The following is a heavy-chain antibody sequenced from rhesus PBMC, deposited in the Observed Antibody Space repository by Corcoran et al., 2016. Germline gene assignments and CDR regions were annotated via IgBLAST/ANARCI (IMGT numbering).Heavy chain of an antibody. CDR3: ARVRAAAKDY. J-gene: IGHJ4*01. CDR1: GFSLSTSGTG. CDR2: IYWNDKK. Sequence: QVTLKESGPALVKPTQTLTLTCTFSGFSLSTSGTGVGWIRQPPGKALEWLANIYWNDKKYYSTSLKSRLTISKDTSKNQVVLTMTNMDPVDTAIYYCARVRAAAKDYWGQGVLVTVSS. V-gene: IGHV2-95*01. D-gene: IGHD6-43*01.